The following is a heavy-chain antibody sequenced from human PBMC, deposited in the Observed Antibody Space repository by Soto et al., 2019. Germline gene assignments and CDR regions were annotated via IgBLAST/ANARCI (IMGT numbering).Heavy chain of an antibody. CDR1: GFTFSSYA. CDR2: IPYDGGNK. V-gene: IGHV3-30-3*01. CDR3: ARPRWSRSYLPFDX. D-gene: IGHD1-26*01. J-gene: IGHJ4*02. Sequence: GGSLRLSCAASGFTFSSYAMHWVRQAPGKGLEWVAVIPYDGGNKYYEYSVKGRFTISIDNSKKTLYLQMNSLRAEDTAVYYCARPRWSRSYLPFDXWGQGTLVTVSX.